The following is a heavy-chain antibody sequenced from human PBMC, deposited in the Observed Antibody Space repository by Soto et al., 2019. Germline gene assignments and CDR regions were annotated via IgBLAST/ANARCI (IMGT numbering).Heavy chain of an antibody. Sequence: SETLSLTCTVSGGSISSYYWSWIRQPPGKGLEWIGYIYYSGSTNYNPSLKSRVTISVDTSKNQFSLKLSSVTAADTAVYYCASSLYYDFWSYWGQGTLVTVSS. CDR2: IYYSGST. CDR1: GGSISSYY. V-gene: IGHV4-59*01. CDR3: ASSLYYDFWSY. D-gene: IGHD3-3*01. J-gene: IGHJ4*02.